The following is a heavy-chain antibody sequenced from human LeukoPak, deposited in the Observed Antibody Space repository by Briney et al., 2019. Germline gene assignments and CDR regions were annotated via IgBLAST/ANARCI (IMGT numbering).Heavy chain of an antibody. D-gene: IGHD1-1*01. CDR2: IYHSGST. Sequence: SETLSLTCAVSGYSISSGYYWGWIRQPPGKGLEWIGSIYHSGSTYYNPSLKGRVTISVDTSKNQFSLKLSSVTAADTAVYYCVRHFVQLERRAHYYMDVWGKGTTVTVSS. V-gene: IGHV4-38-2*01. J-gene: IGHJ6*03. CDR1: GYSISSGYY. CDR3: VRHFVQLERRAHYYMDV.